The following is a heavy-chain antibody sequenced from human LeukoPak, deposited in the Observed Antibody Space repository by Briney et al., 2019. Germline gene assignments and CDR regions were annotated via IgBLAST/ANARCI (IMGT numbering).Heavy chain of an antibody. V-gene: IGHV1-69*04. CDR3: ARDSPDYGDYTL. J-gene: IGHJ4*02. D-gene: IGHD4-17*01. Sequence: ASVKVSCKASGGTFSSYAISWVRQAPGQGLEWMGRIIPILGIANYAQKFQGRVTITADKSTSTAYMELSSLRSEDTAVYYCARDSPDYGDYTLWGQGTLVTVSS. CDR2: IIPILGIA. CDR1: GGTFSSYA.